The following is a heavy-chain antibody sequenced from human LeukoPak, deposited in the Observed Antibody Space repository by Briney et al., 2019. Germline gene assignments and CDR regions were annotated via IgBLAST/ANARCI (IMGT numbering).Heavy chain of an antibody. CDR2: IYPGDSDT. D-gene: IGHD3-10*01. CDR1: GYSFTSYW. CDR3: ARQVDSGSGNAFDI. V-gene: IGHV5-51*01. J-gene: IGHJ3*02. Sequence: GESLKISCKASGYSFTSYWIGWVRQMPGKGLEWMGIIYPGDSDTRYSSSFQGQVSTSADKSISTAYLQWSSLKASDTAMYYCARQVDSGSGNAFDIWGQGTMVTVSS.